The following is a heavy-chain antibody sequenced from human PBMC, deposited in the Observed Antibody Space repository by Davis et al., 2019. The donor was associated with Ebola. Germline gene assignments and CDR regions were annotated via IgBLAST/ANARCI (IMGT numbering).Heavy chain of an antibody. CDR2: MSDSGST. D-gene: IGHD5-18*01. J-gene: IGHJ5*02. CDR3: ARYEIYTPRAPRRWFDP. CDR1: GGSITRSTNS. Sequence: PSETLSLTCTVSGGSITRSTNSWGWIRQPPGKGLEWIGSMSDSGSTYYNPSLKSRVTISADTSKNRFSLNLISVTAADTAVYYCARYEIYTPRAPRRWFDPWGQGTLVTVSS. V-gene: IGHV4-39*01.